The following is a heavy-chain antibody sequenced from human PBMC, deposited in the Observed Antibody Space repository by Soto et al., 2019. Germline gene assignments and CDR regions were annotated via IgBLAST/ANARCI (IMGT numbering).Heavy chain of an antibody. CDR1: GGSISSYP. D-gene: IGHD2-8*01. V-gene: IGHV4-59*01. Sequence: PSETLSLTCIVSGGSISSYPWSWSWIRQSPGKGLEWIGYIYYSGTTNYNPSLKSRLTMSIDTSKNQFSLNLSSVAAAETAVYYCSRVTINVSTYYFDPWGQGTPVTVSS. J-gene: IGHJ4*02. CDR3: SRVTINVSTYYFDP. CDR2: IYYSGTT.